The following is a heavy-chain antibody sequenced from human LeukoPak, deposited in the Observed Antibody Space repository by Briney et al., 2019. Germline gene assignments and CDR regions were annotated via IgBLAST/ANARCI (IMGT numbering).Heavy chain of an antibody. D-gene: IGHD3-3*01. J-gene: IGHJ4*02. CDR3: ASVETGRFLEWLFFDY. V-gene: IGHV4-4*09. Sequence: PSETRSLTCTVAGGSISSYYWSWIRQPPGKGLEWIGYIYTSGSTNYNPSLKSRVTISVDTSKNQFSLKLSSVTAADTAVYYCASVETGRFLEWLFFDYWGQGTLVTVSS. CDR2: IYTSGST. CDR1: GGSISSYY.